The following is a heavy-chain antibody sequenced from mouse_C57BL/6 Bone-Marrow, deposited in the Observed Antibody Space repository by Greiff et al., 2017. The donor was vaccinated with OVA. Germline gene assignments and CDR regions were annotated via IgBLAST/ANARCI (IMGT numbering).Heavy chain of an antibody. V-gene: IGHV1-50*01. Sequence: QVQLQQPGAELVKPGASVKLSCKASGYTFTSYWMQWVKQRPGQGLEWIGEIDPSDSYTNYNQKFKGKATLTVDTSSSTAYMQLSSLTSEDSAVYYGARGGLYYGYGWGQGTTLTVSS. CDR1: GYTFTSYW. D-gene: IGHD2-2*01. J-gene: IGHJ2*01. CDR3: ARGGLYYGYG. CDR2: IDPSDSYT.